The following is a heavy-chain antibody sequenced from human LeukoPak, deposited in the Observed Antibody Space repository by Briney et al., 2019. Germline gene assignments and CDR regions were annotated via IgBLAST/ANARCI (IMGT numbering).Heavy chain of an antibody. J-gene: IGHJ5*02. V-gene: IGHV4-59*10. CDR2: IYTSGST. CDR3: AVGPYNWFDP. Sequence: SETLSLTCAVYGGSFSGYYWTWIRQPAGKGLEWIGRIYTSGSTNYNPSLKSRVTISVDTSKNQFSLKLSSVTAADTAVYYCAVGPYNWFDPWGQGTLVTVSS. CDR1: GGSFSGYY.